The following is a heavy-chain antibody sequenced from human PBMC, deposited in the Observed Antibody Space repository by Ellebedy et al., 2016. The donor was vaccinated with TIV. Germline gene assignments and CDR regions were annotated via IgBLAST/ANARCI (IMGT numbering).Heavy chain of an antibody. CDR3: ARDPTPTIAVAGTFDY. V-gene: IGHV3-21*01. Sequence: GESLKIPXAASGFTFSSYTMNWVRQAPGKGLEWVSSISSSSSYINYADSAKGRFTISRDNAQNSLYLQMNSLRAEDAAVYFCARDPTPTIAVAGTFDYWGQGTLVTVSS. CDR2: ISSSSSYI. D-gene: IGHD6-19*01. J-gene: IGHJ4*02. CDR1: GFTFSSYT.